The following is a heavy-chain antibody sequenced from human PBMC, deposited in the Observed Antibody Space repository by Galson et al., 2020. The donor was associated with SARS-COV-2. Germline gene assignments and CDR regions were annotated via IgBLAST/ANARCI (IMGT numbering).Heavy chain of an antibody. V-gene: IGHV3-33*01. Sequence: GGSLRLSCAASGFTFSSYGMHWVRQAPGKGLEWVAVIWYDGSNKYYADSVKGRFTISRDNSKNTLYLQMNSLRAEDTAVYYCAREATYYDMLTGPKFDYWGQGTLVTVSS. CDR1: GFTFSSYG. D-gene: IGHD3-9*01. CDR2: IWYDGSNK. CDR3: AREATYYDMLTGPKFDY. J-gene: IGHJ4*02.